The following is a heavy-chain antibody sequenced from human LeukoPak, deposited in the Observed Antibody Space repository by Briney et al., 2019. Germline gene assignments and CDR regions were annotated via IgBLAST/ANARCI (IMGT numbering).Heavy chain of an antibody. CDR3: ARELLWFGTYYFDY. D-gene: IGHD3-10*01. CDR2: IYYSGST. V-gene: IGHV4-59*08. J-gene: IGHJ4*02. Sequence: PSETLSLPCTVSGGSISSYYWSWIRQPPGKGLEWIGYIYYSGSTNYNPSLKSRVTISVDTSKNQFSLKLSSVTAADTAVYYCARELLWFGTYYFDYWGQGTLVTVSS. CDR1: GGSISSYY.